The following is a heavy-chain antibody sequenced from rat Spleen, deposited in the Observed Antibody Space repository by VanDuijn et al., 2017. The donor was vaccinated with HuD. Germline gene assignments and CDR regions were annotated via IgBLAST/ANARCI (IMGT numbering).Heavy chain of an antibody. CDR2: ISYEGSSS. CDR3: TRKYTTDYYWYFDF. D-gene: IGHD1-6*01. Sequence: EVQLVESGGGLVQPGRSMKLSCAASGFTFSDSYMAWVRQAPKKGLEWVASISYEGSSSSYVDSVKGRFTISRDNAKSTLYLQMDSLRSEDTATYYCTRKYTTDYYWYFDFWGPGTMVTVSS. CDR1: GFTFSDSY. V-gene: IGHV5-22*01. J-gene: IGHJ1*01.